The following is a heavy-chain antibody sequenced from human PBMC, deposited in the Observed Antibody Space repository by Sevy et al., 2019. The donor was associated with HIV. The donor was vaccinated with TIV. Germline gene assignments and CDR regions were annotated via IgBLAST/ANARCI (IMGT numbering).Heavy chain of an antibody. Sequence: SETLSLTCAVSGYSITNGYWWAWIRQAPGKGREWIGGVYHNGAMQYNPSLESRVTISRDTSQNHVFLRLRSVTAADTAVYYCVSQEWNFEGSWGQGIMVTVSS. CDR1: GYSITNGYW. CDR2: VYHNGAM. CDR3: VSQEWNFEGS. D-gene: IGHD1-7*01. J-gene: IGHJ1*01. V-gene: IGHV4-38-2*01.